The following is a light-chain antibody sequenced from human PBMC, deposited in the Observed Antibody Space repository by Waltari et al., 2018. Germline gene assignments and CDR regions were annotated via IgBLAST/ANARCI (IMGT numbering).Light chain of an antibody. Sequence: DIVMTQSPDSLAVSLGERATINCKSSPSVLYSSNNKNYLAWYQQKPGQPPKLLIYWASTRESGVPDRFSGSGSGTDFTLTISSLQAEDVAVYYCQQYYSTPRYTFGQGTKLEIK. J-gene: IGKJ2*01. V-gene: IGKV4-1*01. CDR3: QQYYSTPRYT. CDR1: PSVLYSSNNKNY. CDR2: WAS.